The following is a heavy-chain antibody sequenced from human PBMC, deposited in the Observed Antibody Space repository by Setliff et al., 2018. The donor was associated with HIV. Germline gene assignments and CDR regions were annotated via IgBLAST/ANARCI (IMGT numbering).Heavy chain of an antibody. D-gene: IGHD3-10*01. J-gene: IGHJ6*03. V-gene: IGHV4-61*02. CDR3: ARRGSGFFHYYYYMDV. CDR2: IHTSGNT. CDR1: GGSISSGDYY. Sequence: PSETLSLTCTVSGGSISSGDYYWTWIRQPAGKGLQWIGRIHTSGNTNYNPSLKSRVTISVDTSKSQFSLKLSSLTAADTAVYYCARRGSGFFHYYYYMDVWGKGTTVTVSS.